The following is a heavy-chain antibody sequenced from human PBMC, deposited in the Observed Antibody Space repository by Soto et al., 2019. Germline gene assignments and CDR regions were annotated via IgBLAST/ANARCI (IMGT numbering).Heavy chain of an antibody. CDR3: AGGLNGDYSFDY. CDR1: GGTFSSYT. V-gene: IGHV1-69*02. D-gene: IGHD4-17*01. Sequence: QVQLVQSGAEVKKPGSSVKVSCKASGGTFSSYTISWVRQAPGQGLEWMGRIIPILGIANYAQKFQGRVTITADKSPSTAYMELSSLRSEDTAVYYCAGGLNGDYSFDYWGQGTLVTVSS. J-gene: IGHJ4*02. CDR2: IIPILGIA.